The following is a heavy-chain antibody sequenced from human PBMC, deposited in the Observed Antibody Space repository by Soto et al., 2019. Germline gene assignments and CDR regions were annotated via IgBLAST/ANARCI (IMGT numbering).Heavy chain of an antibody. J-gene: IGHJ4*02. V-gene: IGHV4-39*01. CDR3: ARHDGFSSGWSLDY. Sequence: SATLSLTCAIHCFPIASMTYSWGWIRQPPGKTLEWIGTIYYHGNTYSNPSLKSRVTISVDTSNNQLSLKLRSVTAADTAVYYCARHDGFSSGWSLDYWGQG. D-gene: IGHD6-19*01. CDR1: CFPIASMTYS. CDR2: IYYHGNT.